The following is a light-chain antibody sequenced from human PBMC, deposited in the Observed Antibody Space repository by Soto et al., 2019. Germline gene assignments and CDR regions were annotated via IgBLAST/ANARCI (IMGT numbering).Light chain of an antibody. CDR1: SSDVGGYNY. CDR2: EVN. CDR3: SSSGGSDTWV. Sequence: QSALTQPPSASGSPGQSVTISCTGTSSDVGGYNYVSWYQPHPGKAPRLLIYEVNKRPSGVPDRFSGSTSGNTASLTVSGLQAADEADYCCSSSGGSDTWVFGGGTKLTVL. J-gene: IGLJ3*02. V-gene: IGLV2-8*01.